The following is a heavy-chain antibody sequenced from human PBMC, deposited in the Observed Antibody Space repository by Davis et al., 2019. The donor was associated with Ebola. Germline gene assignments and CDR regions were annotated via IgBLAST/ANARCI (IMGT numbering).Heavy chain of an antibody. J-gene: IGHJ3*01. Sequence: GGSLRLSCSASGFTFSSYAMHWVRQAPGKGLEYVSAISSNGDSTYYADSVKGRFTISRDNSKNTLYLQMNSLRAEDTALYYCTKDRSVLVTAAMVRDAFDFWGQGTLVTVSS. CDR3: TKDRSVLVTAAMVRDAFDF. CDR1: GFTFSSYA. D-gene: IGHD2-2*01. V-gene: IGHV3-64*04. CDR2: ISSNGDST.